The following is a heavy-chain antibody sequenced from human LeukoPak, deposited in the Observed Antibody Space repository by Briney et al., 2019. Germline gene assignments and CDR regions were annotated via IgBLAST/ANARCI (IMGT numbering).Heavy chain of an antibody. CDR2: IASGGGTT. J-gene: IGHJ4*02. D-gene: IGHD6-19*01. CDR3: AKSGKARIAVAGADY. Sequence: AGSLSLSCAASGFTFSSYSMNWVRQAPGKGLEWVSAIASGGGTTYYADSVKGRFTISRDNSKNTLYLQMNSLRAEDTAVYYCAKSGKARIAVAGADYWGQGTPVTVSS. V-gene: IGHV3-23*01. CDR1: GFTFSSYS.